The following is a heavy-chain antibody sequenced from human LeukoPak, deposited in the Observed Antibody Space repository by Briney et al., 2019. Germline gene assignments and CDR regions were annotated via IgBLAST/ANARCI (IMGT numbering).Heavy chain of an antibody. V-gene: IGHV2-5*02. CDR3: ARLTEITMVRGVIRALFDY. D-gene: IGHD3-10*01. J-gene: IGHJ4*02. CDR2: IDWDDDK. CDR1: GFSLSTSGVG. Sequence: SGPTLVKPTQTLTLTCTFSGFSLSTSGVGVGWIRQPPGKALEWLALIDWDDDKRYSPSLKSRLTITKDTSKNQVVLTMTNMDPVDTATYYCARLTEITMVRGVIRALFDYWGQGTLVTVSS.